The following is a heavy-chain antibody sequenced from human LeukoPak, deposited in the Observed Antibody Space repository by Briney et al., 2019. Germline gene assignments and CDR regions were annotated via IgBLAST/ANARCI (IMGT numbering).Heavy chain of an antibody. CDR1: EFPFSSNS. CDR3: ARDMSGYSYGYVTGAFDI. Sequence: GGSLNLSCAASEFPFSSNSMNWAPQAPGKGREGAPSISSSSSYIYYADSVKGRFTISRDNAKNSLYLQMNSLRAEDTAVYYCARDMSGYSYGYVTGAFDIWGQGTMVTVSS. V-gene: IGHV3-21*01. CDR2: ISSSSSYI. D-gene: IGHD5-18*01. J-gene: IGHJ3*02.